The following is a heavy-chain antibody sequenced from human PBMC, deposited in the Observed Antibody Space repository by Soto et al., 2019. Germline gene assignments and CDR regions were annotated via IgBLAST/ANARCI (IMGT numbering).Heavy chain of an antibody. CDR3: ARDGYCSGGSCYSVPVFDY. D-gene: IGHD2-15*01. Sequence: PGGSLRLSCAASGFTFSSYGMHWVRQAPGKGLVWVAVIWYDGSNKYYADSVKGRFTISRDNSKNTLYLQMNSLRAEDTAVYYYARDGYCSGGSCYSVPVFDYWGQGTLVTVS. CDR1: GFTFSSYG. V-gene: IGHV3-33*01. J-gene: IGHJ4*02. CDR2: IWYDGSNK.